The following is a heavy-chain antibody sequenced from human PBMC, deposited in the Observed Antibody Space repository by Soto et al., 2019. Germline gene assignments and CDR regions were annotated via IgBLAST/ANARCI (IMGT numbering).Heavy chain of an antibody. Sequence: PSETLSLTCAVSGVSISSVNWLSWVRQSPGKGLEWIGEMYHSGSTNYNPSLRGRVTISVDKSNNQFSLKMTSVTAADTAVYYCARETYGDYVGYFDPWGQGIQVTVSS. D-gene: IGHD4-17*01. J-gene: IGHJ5*02. V-gene: IGHV4-4*02. CDR2: MYHSGST. CDR1: GVSISSVNW. CDR3: ARETYGDYVGYFDP.